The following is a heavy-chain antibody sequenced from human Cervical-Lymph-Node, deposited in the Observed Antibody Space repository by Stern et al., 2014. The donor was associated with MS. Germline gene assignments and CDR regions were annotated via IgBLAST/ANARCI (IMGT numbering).Heavy chain of an antibody. J-gene: IGHJ4*02. CDR2: ISYIGST. V-gene: IGHV4-31*03. CDR1: GASISSVGYY. Sequence: QVQLQESGPGLVKPSQTLSLTCTVSGASISSVGYYWSWIRQHPGKGLEWIGYISYIGSTYYNPSLKSRVSISVDTSENQFSLNLSSVTAADTALYYCARSDRLWGSFDYWGLGTLVTVSS. D-gene: IGHD3-16*01. CDR3: ARSDRLWGSFDY.